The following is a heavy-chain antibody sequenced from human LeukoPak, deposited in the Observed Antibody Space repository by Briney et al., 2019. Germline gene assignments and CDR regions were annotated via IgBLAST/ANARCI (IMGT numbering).Heavy chain of an antibody. D-gene: IGHD3-9*01. CDR1: GFTFSSYS. J-gene: IGHJ6*04. CDR3: ARDHYDILTGYYNYYYYGMDV. Sequence: PGGSLRLSCAASGFTFSSYSMNWVRQAPGKGLELVSSITSSSSYIYYAYSVKGRFTISRDNAKHSLYLQMNSLRAEDTAVYYCARDHYDILTGYYNYYYYGMDVWGKGTTVSASS. CDR2: ITSSSSYI. V-gene: IGHV3-21*01.